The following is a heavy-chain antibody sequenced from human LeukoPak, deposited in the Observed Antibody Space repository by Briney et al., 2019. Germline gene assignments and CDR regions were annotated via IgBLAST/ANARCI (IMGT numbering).Heavy chain of an antibody. J-gene: IGHJ5*02. Sequence: GASVKVSCKASGYTFTSYDINWVRQATGQGLEWMGWMNPNSGNTGYAQKFQGRVTMTRDTSTSTVYMELSSLRSEDTAVYYCARDQPVYELWFGRGMVFDPWGQGTLVTVSS. V-gene: IGHV1-8*01. D-gene: IGHD3-10*01. CDR1: GYTFTSYD. CDR2: MNPNSGNT. CDR3: ARDQPVYELWFGRGMVFDP.